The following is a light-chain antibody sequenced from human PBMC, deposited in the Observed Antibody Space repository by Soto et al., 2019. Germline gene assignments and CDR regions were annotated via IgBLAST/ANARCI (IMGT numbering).Light chain of an antibody. J-gene: IGKJ1*01. CDR1: QSINNNF. Sequence: EIVLTQSPGTLSLSPGERATLSCRASQSINNNFLAWYQQRPGQAPSLLIYGASTRAAGIPDRFSGSGSGRDFTLTVSSLEPEDFAVFYCQQYGNVPRTFGQGTRVEV. V-gene: IGKV3-20*01. CDR3: QQYGNVPRT. CDR2: GAS.